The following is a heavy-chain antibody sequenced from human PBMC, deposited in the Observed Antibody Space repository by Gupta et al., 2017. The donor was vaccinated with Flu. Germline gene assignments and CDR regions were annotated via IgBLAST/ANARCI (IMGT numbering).Heavy chain of an antibody. D-gene: IGHD2-15*01. Sequence: VYLLASGGGVVQPGESLKLSCAASKFSFSFYAMSWVRQGPGKGLEWVAYISASGGSAYYADSVKGRFTISRDNSNNTVFLQMNSLRVEDTAVYYCVKDCSGGTCYPTPDFWGQGTLVTVSS. CDR1: KFSFSFYA. CDR3: VKDCSGGTCYPTPDF. J-gene: IGHJ4*02. V-gene: IGHV3-23*01. CDR2: ISASGGSA.